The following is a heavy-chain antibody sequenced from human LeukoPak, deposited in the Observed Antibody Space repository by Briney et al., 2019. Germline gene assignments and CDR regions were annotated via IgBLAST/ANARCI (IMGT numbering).Heavy chain of an antibody. V-gene: IGHV1-46*01. CDR3: ARDRDDYVALYYYYGMDV. J-gene: IGHJ6*02. Sequence: GASVKVSCKASGYTFTSYYMHWVRQAPGQGLEWMGIINPSGGSTSYAQKFQGRVTMTRDTSTSTVYMELSSLRSEDTAVYYCARDRDDYVALYYYYGMDVWGQGTTVTVSS. CDR1: GYTFTSYY. CDR2: INPSGGST. D-gene: IGHD3-16*01.